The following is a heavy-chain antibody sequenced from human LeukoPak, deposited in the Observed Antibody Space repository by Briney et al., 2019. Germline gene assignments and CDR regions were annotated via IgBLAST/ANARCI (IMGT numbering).Heavy chain of an antibody. D-gene: IGHD1-26*01. Sequence: GGSLRLSCAASGFTFRRYGMHWVRQAPGKGLECVAFMHYDGSDKYYADSVKGRFTISRDNSKNTLYLQMNSLRPEDTSVYYCAKQEGATGHFDYWGQGTLVTVSS. J-gene: IGHJ4*02. CDR1: GFTFRRYG. CDR2: MHYDGSDK. V-gene: IGHV3-30*02. CDR3: AKQEGATGHFDY.